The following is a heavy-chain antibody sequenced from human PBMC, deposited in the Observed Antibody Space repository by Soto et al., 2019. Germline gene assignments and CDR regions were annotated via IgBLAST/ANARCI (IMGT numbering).Heavy chain of an antibody. CDR2: MNPNSGHT. D-gene: IGHD2-2*01. CDR3: ASDRSTT. V-gene: IGHV1-8*01. J-gene: IGHJ5*02. CDR1: GYTFTSHD. Sequence: QVQLVQSGAEVKEPGASVKVSCKASGYTFTSHDITWMRQATGQGLEWMGWMNPNSGHTNYAQKFQGRVTRTRNTSISTAYMELTSLRSEDTAVYYCASDRSTTWGQGTLVTVSS.